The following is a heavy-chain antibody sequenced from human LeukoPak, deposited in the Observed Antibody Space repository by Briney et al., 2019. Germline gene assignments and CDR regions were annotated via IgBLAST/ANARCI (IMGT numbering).Heavy chain of an antibody. V-gene: IGHV3-66*01. CDR2: IYSGGSGST. CDR1: GFTVSSNY. J-gene: IGHJ4*02. D-gene: IGHD6-6*01. CDR3: ARGSALSSSLDY. Sequence: GGPLRLSCAASGFTVSSNYMSWVRQAPGKGLEWVSVIYSGGSGSTYYADSVKGRFTISRDNSKNTLYLQMNSLRAEDTAVYYCARGSALSSSLDYWGQGTLVTVSS.